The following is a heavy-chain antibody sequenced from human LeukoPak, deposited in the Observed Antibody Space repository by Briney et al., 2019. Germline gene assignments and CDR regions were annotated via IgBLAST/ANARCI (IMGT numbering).Heavy chain of an antibody. CDR2: IYYSGST. V-gene: IGHV4-61*01. D-gene: IGHD3-10*01. J-gene: IGHJ4*02. CDR3: ASGSGYYFDY. CDR1: GYSINSGYY. Sequence: SETLSLTCTVSGYSINSGYYWSWIRQPPGKGLEWIGYIYYSGSTNYNPSLKSRVTISLDTSKNQFSLKLSSVTAADTAVYYCASGSGYYFDYWGQGTLVTVSS.